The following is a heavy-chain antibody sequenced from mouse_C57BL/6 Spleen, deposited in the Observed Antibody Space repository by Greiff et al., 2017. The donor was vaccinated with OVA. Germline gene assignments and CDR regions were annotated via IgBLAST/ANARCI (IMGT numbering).Heavy chain of an antibody. V-gene: IGHV2-2*01. J-gene: IGHJ1*03. D-gene: IGHD1-1*01. Sequence: QVQLQQSGPGLVQPSQSLSITCTVSGFSLTSYGVHWVRQSPGKGLEWLGVIWSGGSTDYNAAFISRLSISKDNSKSQVFFKMNSLQADDTAIYYCARERENTTVVPYWYFDVWGTGTTVTVSS. CDR1: GFSLTSYG. CDR2: IWSGGST. CDR3: ARERENTTVVPYWYFDV.